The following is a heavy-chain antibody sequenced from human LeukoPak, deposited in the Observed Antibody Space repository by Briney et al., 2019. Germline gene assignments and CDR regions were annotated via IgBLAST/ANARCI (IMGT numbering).Heavy chain of an antibody. Sequence: SETLSLTCTVSGGSISSYYWSWIRQPPGKGLEWIGYIYYSGSTNYNPSLKSRVTISVDTSKNQFSLKLSSVTAADTAVYYCARSRPRDAFDIWGQGTMVTVSS. CDR2: IYYSGST. CDR3: ARSRPRDAFDI. V-gene: IGHV4-59*01. CDR1: GGSISSYY. J-gene: IGHJ3*02.